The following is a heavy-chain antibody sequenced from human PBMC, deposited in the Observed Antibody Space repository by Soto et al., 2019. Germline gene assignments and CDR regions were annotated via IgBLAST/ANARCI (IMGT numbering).Heavy chain of an antibody. CDR2: IYYSGST. Sequence: QLHLRESGPGLVKPSETLSLTCTVSGGSITSSSYYWGWIRQPPGKGLEWIGSIYYSGSTYYNPPLKRRVTISVDKSKNQFSLKLSSVTAADTAVYYCATQEVGGSYVYTFDPWGQGTLVTVSS. V-gene: IGHV4-39*01. CDR3: ATQEVGGSYVYTFDP. J-gene: IGHJ5*02. D-gene: IGHD1-26*01. CDR1: GGSITSSSYY.